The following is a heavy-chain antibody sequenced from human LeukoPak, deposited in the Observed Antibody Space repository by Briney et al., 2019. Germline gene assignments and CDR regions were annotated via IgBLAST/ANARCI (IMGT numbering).Heavy chain of an antibody. V-gene: IGHV4-34*01. Sequence: SETLSLTCAVYGGSFSGYYWSWIRQPPGKGLEWIGEINHSGSTNYNPSLKSRVTISVDTSKNQFSLKLSSVTAADTAVYYCARVVSGSGYYGIFDYWGQGILVTVSS. CDR2: INHSGST. CDR3: ARVVSGSGYYGIFDY. CDR1: GGSFSGYY. D-gene: IGHD3-22*01. J-gene: IGHJ4*02.